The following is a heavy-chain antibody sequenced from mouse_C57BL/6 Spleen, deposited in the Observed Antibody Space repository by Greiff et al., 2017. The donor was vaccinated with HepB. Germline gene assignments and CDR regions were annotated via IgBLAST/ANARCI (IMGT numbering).Heavy chain of an antibody. CDR3: ARINDGYPDY. V-gene: IGHV1-52*01. J-gene: IGHJ2*01. CDR1: GYTFTSYW. D-gene: IGHD2-3*01. CDR2: IDPSDSET. Sequence: QVQLQQPGAELVRPGSSVKLSCKASGYTFTSYWMHWVKQRPIQGLEWIGNIDPSDSETHYNQKFKDKATLTVDKSSSTAYMQLSSLTSEDSAVYDCARINDGYPDYGGQGTTLTVSS.